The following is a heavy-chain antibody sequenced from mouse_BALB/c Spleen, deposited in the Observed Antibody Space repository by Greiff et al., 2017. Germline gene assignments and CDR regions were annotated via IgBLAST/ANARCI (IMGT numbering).Heavy chain of an antibody. V-gene: IGHV1-63*02. Sequence: VQRVESGAELVRPGTSVKMSCKAAGYTFTNYWIGWVKQRPGHGLEWIGDIYPGGGYTNYNEKFKGKATLTADTSSSTAYMQLSSLTSEDSAIYYCARDYYGSSPYAMDCWGQGTSVTVSS. CDR2: IYPGGGYT. D-gene: IGHD1-1*01. CDR1: GYTFTNYW. CDR3: ARDYYGSSPYAMDC. J-gene: IGHJ4*01.